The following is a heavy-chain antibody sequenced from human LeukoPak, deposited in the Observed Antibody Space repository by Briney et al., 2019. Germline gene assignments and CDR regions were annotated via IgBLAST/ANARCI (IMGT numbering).Heavy chain of an antibody. CDR1: GFTFSSYA. CDR3: ARHRYISTRDFEY. CDR2: IYSGGSI. Sequence: GGSLRLSCAASGFTFSSYAMSWVRQAPGKGLKWVSAIYSGGSIYYADSVKGRFTISRDNSKNTLYLQMHSLGAEDTAVYYCARHRYISTRDFEYWGQGTLVTVSS. J-gene: IGHJ4*02. V-gene: IGHV3-23*05. D-gene: IGHD1-14*01.